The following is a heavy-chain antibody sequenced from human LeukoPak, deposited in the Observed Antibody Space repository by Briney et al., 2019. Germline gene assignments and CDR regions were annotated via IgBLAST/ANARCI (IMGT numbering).Heavy chain of an antibody. D-gene: IGHD2-15*01. CDR2: IYYSGST. J-gene: IGHJ4*02. V-gene: IGHV4-39*07. CDR1: GGSISGSSYY. CDR3: ARAPLVVVAATRPFDY. Sequence: ASEALSLTCTVSGGSISGSSYYWGCIRQPPGKGLEWIGSIYYSGSTYYNPSLESRVTISVDTYKHQFSLKLSSVTAAHTAVYYCARAPLVVVAATRPFDYWGQGTLVTVSS.